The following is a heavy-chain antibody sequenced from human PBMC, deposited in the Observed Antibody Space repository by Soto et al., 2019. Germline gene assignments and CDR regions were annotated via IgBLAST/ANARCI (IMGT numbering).Heavy chain of an antibody. J-gene: IGHJ1*01. CDR3: ARSGMTTVTTRYFPL. Sequence: QVQLVQSGAEVKKPGASVKVSCKASGYTFTSYGISWVRQAPGQGLEWMGWISAYNGNTNYAQNFQGRVTMTTDTSTSTAYIELRSLRSDDTAVYYCARSGMTTVTTRYFPLWGQGTQVTVSS. CDR2: ISAYNGNT. CDR1: GYTFTSYG. V-gene: IGHV1-18*01. D-gene: IGHD4-17*01.